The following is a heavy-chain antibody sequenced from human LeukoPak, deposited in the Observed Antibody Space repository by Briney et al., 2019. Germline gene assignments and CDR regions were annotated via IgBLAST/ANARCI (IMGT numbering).Heavy chain of an antibody. Sequence: GGSLRLSCTASGYIFSRYSMNWVRQAPGRGLEWVAYIAYTGTIHYADSVRGRFVISRDNAKNSLYLQMDSLRADDTAVYYCARDPHSLDYWGQGTRVTVSS. CDR2: IAYTGTI. CDR3: ARDPHSLDY. J-gene: IGHJ4*02. V-gene: IGHV3-48*01. CDR1: GYIFSRYS.